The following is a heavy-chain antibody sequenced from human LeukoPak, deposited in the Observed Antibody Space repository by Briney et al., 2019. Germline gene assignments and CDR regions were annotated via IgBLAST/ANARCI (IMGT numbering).Heavy chain of an antibody. V-gene: IGHV3-30-3*01. J-gene: IGHJ4*02. CDR1: GFTFSSYA. CDR2: ISYDGSNK. D-gene: IGHD2-15*01. CDR3: AREGTRYCSGGSCPYFDY. Sequence: GGSLRLSCAASGFTFSSYAMHWVRQAPGKGLEWVAVISYDGSNKYYADSVKGRFTISRDNSKNTLYLQMNSLRAGDTAVYYCAREGTRYCSGGSCPYFDYWGQGTLVTVSS.